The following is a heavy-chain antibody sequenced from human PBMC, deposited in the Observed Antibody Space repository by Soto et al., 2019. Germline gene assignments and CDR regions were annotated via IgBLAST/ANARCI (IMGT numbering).Heavy chain of an antibody. V-gene: IGHV1-2*02. CDR3: ARGTGYSYGSTYYFDY. CDR1: GYTFTGYY. Sequence: ASVKVSCKASGYTFTGYYMHWVRQAPGQGLEWMGWINPNSGGTNYAQKFQGRVTMTRDTSISTAYMELSRLRSDDTAVYYCARGTGYSYGSTYYFDYWRQRTLVTVSS. J-gene: IGHJ4*02. D-gene: IGHD5-18*01. CDR2: INPNSGGT.